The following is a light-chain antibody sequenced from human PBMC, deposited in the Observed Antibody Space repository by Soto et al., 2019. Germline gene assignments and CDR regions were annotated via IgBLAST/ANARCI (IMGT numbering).Light chain of an antibody. V-gene: IGLV2-14*03. CDR1: GSDVGGYNY. CDR2: DVS. J-gene: IGLJ1*01. Sequence: SVLTLPASVCGSTGQAITIFRNGTGSDVGGYNYVSWYQHHPGKAPKLIIYDVSNRPSGVSIRFSASKSDNTASLTISGLQPEDEADYHCSSYTTSNTRQIVFGTGTKVTVL. CDR3: SSYTTSNTRQIV.